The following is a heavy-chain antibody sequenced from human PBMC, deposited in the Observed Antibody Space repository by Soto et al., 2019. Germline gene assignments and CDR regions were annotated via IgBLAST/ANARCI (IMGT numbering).Heavy chain of an antibody. V-gene: IGHV1-69*14. CDR2: IIPIFGTA. J-gene: IGHJ5*02. CDR3: ASPLGPAMVDPQYH. D-gene: IGHD5-18*01. Sequence: QVQLVQSGAEVKKPGSSVKVSCKASGGTFSSYAISWVRQAPGQGLEWMGGIIPIFGTAHYAQKFQGRVTXXAXKXXSTAHMELSSLRSEDTAMYYCASPLGPAMVDPQYHWGQGTLVTVSS. CDR1: GGTFSSYA.